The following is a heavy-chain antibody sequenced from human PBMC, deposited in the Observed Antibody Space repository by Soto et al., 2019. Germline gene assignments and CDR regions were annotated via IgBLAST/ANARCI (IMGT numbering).Heavy chain of an antibody. CDR2: VYYTGTT. Sequence: TLSPSCTVSDGSISSYFCILVRQPPGKGLEWIGSVYYTGTTDYNPSLKSRVTISVDTSNTQFSLNLRSVTAADTAVYYCARDLAAVPRAFDYWGRGTLVTVYS. CDR1: DGSISSYF. V-gene: IGHV4-59*01. D-gene: IGHD6-13*01. CDR3: ARDLAAVPRAFDY. J-gene: IGHJ4*01.